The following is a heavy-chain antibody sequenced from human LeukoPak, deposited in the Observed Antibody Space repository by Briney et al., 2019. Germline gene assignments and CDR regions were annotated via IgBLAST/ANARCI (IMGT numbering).Heavy chain of an antibody. CDR2: ISSSGSTI. CDR1: GFTFSSYE. D-gene: IGHD3-10*01. J-gene: IGHJ6*04. Sequence: GGSLRLSCAASGFTFSSYEMNWVRQAPGKGLEWVSYISSSGSTIYYADSVKGRFTISRDNAKNSLYLQMNSLRAEDTAVYYCARGGGSGSYFHYYYYGMDVWGKGTTVTVFS. V-gene: IGHV3-48*03. CDR3: ARGGGSGSYFHYYYYGMDV.